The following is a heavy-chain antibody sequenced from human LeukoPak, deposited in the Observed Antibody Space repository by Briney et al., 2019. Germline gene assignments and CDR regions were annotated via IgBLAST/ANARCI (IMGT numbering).Heavy chain of an antibody. D-gene: IGHD5-24*01. CDR1: GGSISSHY. Sequence: SETLSLTCAVSGGSISSHYWSWMRQPPGKGLEWIGYIYYSGSTHYNPSLKSRVTISVDTSKNHFSLKLTSVTAADTAVYYCAREGDGYNNYFDYWGQGTLITVSS. CDR3: AREGDGYNNYFDY. J-gene: IGHJ4*02. CDR2: IYYSGST. V-gene: IGHV4-59*11.